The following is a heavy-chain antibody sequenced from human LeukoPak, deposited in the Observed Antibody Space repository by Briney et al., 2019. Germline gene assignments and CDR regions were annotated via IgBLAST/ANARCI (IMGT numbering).Heavy chain of an antibody. CDR1: GFTFSSYG. D-gene: IGHD6-19*01. CDR3: ARDLLGRYPTPYGMDV. CDR2: IRYDGSNK. J-gene: IGHJ6*02. V-gene: IGHV3-30*02. Sequence: PGGSLRLSCAASGFTFSSYGMHWVRQAPGKGLEWVAFIRYDGSNKYYADSVKGRFTISRDNAKNSLYLQMNSLRAEDTAVYYCARDLLGRYPTPYGMDVWGQGTTVTVSS.